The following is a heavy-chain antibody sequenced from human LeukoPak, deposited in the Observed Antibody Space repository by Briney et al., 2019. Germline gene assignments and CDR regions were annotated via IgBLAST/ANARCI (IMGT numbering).Heavy chain of an antibody. CDR3: AREEPGVRGVMGYYYYMDV. D-gene: IGHD3-10*01. CDR2: TYYSGST. Sequence: SSETLSLTCSVSGDSISLSFYYWGWIRQPPGKGLEWIGYTYYSGSTNYNPSLKSRVTISVDTSKNQFSLKLSSVTAADTAVYYCAREEPGVRGVMGYYYYMDVWGKGTTVTVSS. CDR1: GDSISLSFYY. J-gene: IGHJ6*03. V-gene: IGHV4-61*05.